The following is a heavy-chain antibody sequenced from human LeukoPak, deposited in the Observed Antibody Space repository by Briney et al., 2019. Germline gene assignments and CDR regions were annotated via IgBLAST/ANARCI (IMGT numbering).Heavy chain of an antibody. Sequence: GASVKVSCKASGYTFTSYGISWVREAPGQGLEWVGGISAHNGNTNKAQKVQGRVTMTTATSTSTANMALRSLRSNDTAVYYCARDCGSGYDVYYYYGMDVWGQGTTVTVSS. V-gene: IGHV1-18*01. CDR3: ARDCGSGYDVYYYYGMDV. CDR2: ISAHNGNT. CDR1: GYTFTSYG. J-gene: IGHJ6*02. D-gene: IGHD5-12*01.